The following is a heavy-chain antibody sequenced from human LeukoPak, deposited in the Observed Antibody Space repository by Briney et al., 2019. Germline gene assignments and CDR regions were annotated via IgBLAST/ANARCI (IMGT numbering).Heavy chain of an antibody. V-gene: IGHV3-48*03. Sequence: GGSLRLSCAASGFTFSSYEMNWVRQAPGEGLEWVSYISSSGSTIYYADSVKGRFTISRDNAKNSLYLQMNSLRAEDTAVYYCARALVARPFWGQGTMVTVSS. D-gene: IGHD6-6*01. CDR1: GFTFSSYE. J-gene: IGHJ3*01. CDR3: ARALVARPF. CDR2: ISSSGSTI.